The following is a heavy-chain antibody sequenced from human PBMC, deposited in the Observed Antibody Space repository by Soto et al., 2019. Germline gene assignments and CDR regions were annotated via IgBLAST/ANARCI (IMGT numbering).Heavy chain of an antibody. CDR1: GFSLSAYGVR. Sequence: SGPTLVNPTQTLTLTCSFSGFSLSAYGVRVIWFLQPPGETLEWLALIHWNDDKRYSPYLKSRLTITKDTSKNQVVLTLTNLDPLDTGTYFCAHTKDSSGFLTSWGQGILVTSPQ. J-gene: IGHJ5*02. CDR2: IHWNDDK. V-gene: IGHV2-5*01. D-gene: IGHD3-22*01. CDR3: AHTKDSSGFLTS.